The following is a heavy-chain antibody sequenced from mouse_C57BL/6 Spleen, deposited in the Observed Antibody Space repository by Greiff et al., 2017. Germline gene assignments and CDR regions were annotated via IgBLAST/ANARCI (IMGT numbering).Heavy chain of an antibody. CDR3: ARETTVVAHFDY. Sequence: EVQLQESGGGLVKPGGSLKLSCAASGFTFSDYGMHWVRQAPEKGLEWVAYISSGSSTIYYADTVKGRFTISRDNAKNTLFLQMTSLRSEDTAMYYCARETTVVAHFDYWGQGTTLTVSS. CDR1: GFTFSDYG. J-gene: IGHJ2*01. D-gene: IGHD1-1*01. CDR2: ISSGSSTI. V-gene: IGHV5-17*01.